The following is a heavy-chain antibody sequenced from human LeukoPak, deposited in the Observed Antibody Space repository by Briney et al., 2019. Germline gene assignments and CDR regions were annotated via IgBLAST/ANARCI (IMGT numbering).Heavy chain of an antibody. CDR3: VKTFQYSSNWYDY. V-gene: IGHV3-23*01. J-gene: IGHJ5*01. Sequence: GGSLRLSCAASGFIVNSYYMGWVRQAPGKGLEWGSVISGSGDNTYYADSVKGRFTISRDNSKNTLYLQMNSLRAEDTAVYFCVKTFQYSSNWYDYWGQGTLVTVSS. D-gene: IGHD6-6*01. CDR2: ISGSGDNT. CDR1: GFIVNSYY.